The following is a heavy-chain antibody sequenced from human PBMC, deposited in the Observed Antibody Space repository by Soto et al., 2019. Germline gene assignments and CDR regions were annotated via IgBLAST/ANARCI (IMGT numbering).Heavy chain of an antibody. CDR2: INQDGSEK. V-gene: IGHV3-7*03. CDR1: GFTFSNFW. J-gene: IGHJ5*02. D-gene: IGHD2-2*01. CDR3: ARQPHSTRYKWFDA. Sequence: EVQLVESGGGLVQPGGSLRLSCAASGFTFSNFWMSWVRQAPGKGLEWVANINQDGSEKYYVDSVEGRFAISRDNAENSLGLQMNGLRVEDMGVYFCARQPHSTRYKWFDAWCQGSLVTVSS.